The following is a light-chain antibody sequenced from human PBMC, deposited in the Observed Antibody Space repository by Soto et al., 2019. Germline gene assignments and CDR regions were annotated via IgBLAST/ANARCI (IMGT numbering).Light chain of an antibody. CDR2: AAS. J-gene: IGKJ5*01. CDR3: QQYYSYPPT. V-gene: IGKV1-8*01. Sequence: AIRMTQSPSSLSASTGDRDTITCRASQGISSYLAWYQQKPGKAPKLLIYAASTLQSGVPSRSSGSGSGTDFTLTISCLQSEDFATYYCQQYYSYPPTFGQGTRLEIK. CDR1: QGISSY.